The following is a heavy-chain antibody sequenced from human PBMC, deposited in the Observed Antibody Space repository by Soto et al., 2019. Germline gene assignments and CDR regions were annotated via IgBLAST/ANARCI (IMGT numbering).Heavy chain of an antibody. D-gene: IGHD1-26*01. CDR3: ARVSGSYWRVYNWFDP. CDR2: IIPIFGTA. Sequence: AASVKVPCPATGGTFISYAIIWLRQAPGQGLEWMGGIIPIFGTANYAQKFQGRVTITADESTSTAYMELSSLRSEDTAVYYCARVSGSYWRVYNWFDPWGQGTLVTVSS. V-gene: IGHV1-69*13. CDR1: GGTFISYA. J-gene: IGHJ5*02.